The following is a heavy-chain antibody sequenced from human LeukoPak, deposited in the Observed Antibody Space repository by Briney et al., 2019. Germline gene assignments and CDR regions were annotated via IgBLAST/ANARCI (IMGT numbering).Heavy chain of an antibody. D-gene: IGHD1-26*01. CDR3: ARSGSYWGRYNWFDP. J-gene: IGHJ5*02. CDR2: IKQDGSEK. CDR1: GFTFSSYG. V-gene: IGHV3-7*01. Sequence: GGSLRPSCAASGFTFSSYGMHWVRQAQGKGLEWVANIKQDGSEKYYVDSVKGRFTISRDNAKNSLYLQMNSLRAEDTAVYYCARSGSYWGRYNWFDPWGQGTLVTVSS.